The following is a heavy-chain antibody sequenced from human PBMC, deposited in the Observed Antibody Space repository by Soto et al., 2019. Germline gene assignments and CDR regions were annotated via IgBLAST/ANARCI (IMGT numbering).Heavy chain of an antibody. CDR1: GGSISPYY. D-gene: IGHD4-17*01. J-gene: IGHJ4*02. Sequence: QVQLLESGPGLVNPSQTLSLSCAVSGGSISPYYWSWLRQSPGKGLEWLGSIYYTGTAGYNPSLEPRVTLSVDTSTNRFSLELTSVTAADTAVYYSARQPDDGDYGYYFEFWGPGILVTVSS. CDR2: IYYTGTA. V-gene: IGHV4-59*01. CDR3: ARQPDDGDYGYYFEF.